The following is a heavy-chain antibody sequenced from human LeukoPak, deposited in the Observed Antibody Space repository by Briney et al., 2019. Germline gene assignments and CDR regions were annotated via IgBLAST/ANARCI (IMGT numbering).Heavy chain of an antibody. CDR3: ASVEMATIGFEH. Sequence: ASVKVSCKASGYSFIGYHMHWVRQAPGQGLEWMGWTNPNTGGTKYAQKFQGRVTRTRDTSISTAYTELSSLRSDDTAVYFCASVEMATIGFEHWGQGTLVTVSS. CDR2: TNPNTGGT. V-gene: IGHV1-2*02. J-gene: IGHJ4*02. D-gene: IGHD5-12*01. CDR1: GYSFIGYH.